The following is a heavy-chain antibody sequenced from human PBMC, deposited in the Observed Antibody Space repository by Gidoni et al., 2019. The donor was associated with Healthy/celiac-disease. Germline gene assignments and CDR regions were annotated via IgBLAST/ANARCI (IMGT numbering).Heavy chain of an antibody. V-gene: IGHV3-23*01. D-gene: IGHD2-15*01. CDR1: GFPFSTYA. J-gene: IGHJ4*02. Sequence: EVQLLESVGGLLQPGGSLRLSCAASGFPFSTYAMSWVRQAPGKGLEWVSGITGSGGTTYDADSVKGRFTISRDNSKNTLYLQMNSLRAEDTAVYYCAKDPLHCSGGTCYRHFDYWGQGTLVTVSS. CDR2: ITGSGGTT. CDR3: AKDPLHCSGGTCYRHFDY.